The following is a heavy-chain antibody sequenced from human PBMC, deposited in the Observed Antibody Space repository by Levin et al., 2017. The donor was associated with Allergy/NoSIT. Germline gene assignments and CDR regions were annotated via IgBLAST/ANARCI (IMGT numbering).Heavy chain of an antibody. J-gene: IGHJ4*02. Sequence: PGGSLRLSCAASGFTFSSYSMNWVRQAPGKGLEWVSYISSSSSTIYYADSVKGRFTISRDNAKNSLYLQMNSLRAEDTAVYYCASELGPAAMGSGFDYWGQGTLVTVSS. CDR1: GFTFSSYS. V-gene: IGHV3-48*01. D-gene: IGHD2-2*01. CDR3: ASELGPAAMGSGFDY. CDR2: ISSSSSTI.